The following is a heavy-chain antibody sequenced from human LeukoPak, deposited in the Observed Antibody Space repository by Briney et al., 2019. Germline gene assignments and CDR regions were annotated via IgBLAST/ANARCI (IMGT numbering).Heavy chain of an antibody. Sequence: GGSLRLSCAASGFTFSTYSMNWVRQAPGKGLEWVSSISSGSSYTYYADSVKGRFTISRDNAKNSLHLQMNSLRAEDTAVYYCARVGTPQTGLFAFDIWGQGTMVTVSS. D-gene: IGHD3-10*01. CDR1: GFTFSTYS. J-gene: IGHJ3*02. CDR2: ISSGSSYT. CDR3: ARVGTPQTGLFAFDI. V-gene: IGHV3-21*01.